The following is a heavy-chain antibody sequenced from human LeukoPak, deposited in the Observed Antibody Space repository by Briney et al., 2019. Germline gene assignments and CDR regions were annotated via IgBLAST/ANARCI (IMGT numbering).Heavy chain of an antibody. V-gene: IGHV3-30-3*01. CDR3: ARDGTVTYYFDY. CDR1: GSTFSSHA. CDR2: ISYDGSNK. Sequence: PGGSLRLSCAASGSTFSSHAMHWVRQAPGKGLEWVTLISYDGSNKYYADSVKGRFTISRDNSKNTVYLQMNSLRAEDTAVYYCARDGTVTYYFDYWGQGTLVTVSS. J-gene: IGHJ4*02. D-gene: IGHD4-11*01.